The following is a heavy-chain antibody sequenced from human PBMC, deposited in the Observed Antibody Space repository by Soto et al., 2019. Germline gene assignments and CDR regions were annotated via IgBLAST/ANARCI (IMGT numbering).Heavy chain of an antibody. CDR1: GGSISSSNW. CDR2: IYHSGST. D-gene: IGHD3-3*01. CDR3: ARVLATIFGVALDY. Sequence: SETLSLTCAVYGGSISSSNWWSWVRQPAGKGLEWIGEIYHSGSTNYNPSLKSRVTISVDKSKNQFSLKLSSVTAADTAVYYCARVLATIFGVALDYWGQGTLVTVSS. V-gene: IGHV4-4*02. J-gene: IGHJ4*02.